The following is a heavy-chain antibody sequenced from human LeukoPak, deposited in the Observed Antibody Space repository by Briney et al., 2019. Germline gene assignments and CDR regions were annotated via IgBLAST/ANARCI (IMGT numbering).Heavy chain of an antibody. CDR1: GFTLSSYA. CDR3: ARRAGAYSHPYDY. Sequence: GGSLRLSCAASGFTLSSYAMSWVRQAPGKGLEWVSAISDTGNTYHADSVKGRFTISRDSSKNTLFLQMNRLRAEDTAVYYCARRAGAYSHPYDYWGQGTLVTVSS. CDR2: ISDTGNT. D-gene: IGHD4/OR15-4a*01. V-gene: IGHV3-23*01. J-gene: IGHJ4*02.